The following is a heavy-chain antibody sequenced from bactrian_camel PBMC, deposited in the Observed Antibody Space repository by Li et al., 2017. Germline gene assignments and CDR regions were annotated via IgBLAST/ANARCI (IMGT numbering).Heavy chain of an antibody. D-gene: IGHD2*01. V-gene: IGHV3-3*01. CDR2: IAPATGTT. CDR1: GSGYISGTAC. CDR3: AADGVSGACSAWADFGD. J-gene: IGHJ6*01. Sequence: HVQLVESGGGSVNAGGSLTLSCAASGSGYISGTACMGWFRQVPGKEREGVAAIAPATGTTFYSDSVKGRFTISQETAKNTVYLQMNSLQPEDTAMHYCAADGVSGACSAWADFGDFGQGTQVTVS.